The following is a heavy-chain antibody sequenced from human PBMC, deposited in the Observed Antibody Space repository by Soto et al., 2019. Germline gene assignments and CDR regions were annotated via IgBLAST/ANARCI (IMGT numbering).Heavy chain of an antibody. D-gene: IGHD6-13*01. J-gene: IGHJ4*02. CDR3: AKYSSRGYSDY. CDR2: IYYSGST. V-gene: IGHV4-59*01. CDR1: GGSISSYY. Sequence: PSETLSLTCTVSGGSISSYYWSWIRQPPGKGLEWIGYIYYSGSTNYNPSLKSRVTISVDTSKNQFSLKLSSVTAADTAVYYCAKYSSRGYSDYWGQGTLVTVSS.